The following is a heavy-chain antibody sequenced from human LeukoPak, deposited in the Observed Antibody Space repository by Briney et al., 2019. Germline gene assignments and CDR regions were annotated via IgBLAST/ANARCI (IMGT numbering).Heavy chain of an antibody. CDR3: ARLFGGVTTFDY. Sequence: GGSLRLSCAASGFSFGDFWMSWVRQPPGRGLQWLADIRGDGGNMYYADSVKGRFTVSRDNARKTLYLQMNSLRADDTAVYYCARLFGGVTTFDYWGQGALVTVSS. CDR1: GFSFGDFW. V-gene: IGHV3-7*01. J-gene: IGHJ4*02. D-gene: IGHD2-8*02. CDR2: IRGDGGNM.